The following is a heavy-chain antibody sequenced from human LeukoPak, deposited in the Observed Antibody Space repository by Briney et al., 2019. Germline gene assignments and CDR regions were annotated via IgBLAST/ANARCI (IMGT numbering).Heavy chain of an antibody. Sequence: GGSLRLSCAASGFTFSSYWMHWVRQAPGKGLVWVSRINTDGSSTSYADSVKGRFTISRDNAKNTLYLQMNSLRAEDTAVYYCARGEMATIRYYYYYMDVWGKGTTVTVSS. CDR1: GFTFSSYW. CDR2: INTDGSST. V-gene: IGHV3-74*01. CDR3: ARGEMATIRYYYYYMDV. D-gene: IGHD5-24*01. J-gene: IGHJ6*03.